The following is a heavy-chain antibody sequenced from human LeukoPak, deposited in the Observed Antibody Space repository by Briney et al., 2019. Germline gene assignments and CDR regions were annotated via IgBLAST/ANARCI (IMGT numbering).Heavy chain of an antibody. V-gene: IGHV3-53*01. Sequence: GGSLRLSCAASGLTVNNNYMNWVRQAPGKGLEWVSALYIGGNTYYADSVRGRFTISRDNSKNTLYLQMNGLRAEDTAIYYCMTAAGYNFGQYWGQGTLVTVSS. CDR3: MTAAGYNFGQY. CDR2: LYIGGNT. J-gene: IGHJ4*02. D-gene: IGHD5-18*01. CDR1: GLTVNNNY.